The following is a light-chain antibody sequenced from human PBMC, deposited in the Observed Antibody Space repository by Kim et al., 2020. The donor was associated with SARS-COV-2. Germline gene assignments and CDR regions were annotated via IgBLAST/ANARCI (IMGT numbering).Light chain of an antibody. J-gene: IGKJ4*01. V-gene: IGKV1-39*01. Sequence: DIQITQSPSSLSASVGDRVTITCRASQSISSYLNWYQQKPGKAPKLLIYAASSLQSGVPSRFSGSGSGTDFTLTISSLQPEDFATYYCQQSYSTPIFGGGTKVDIK. CDR3: QQSYSTPI. CDR2: AAS. CDR1: QSISSY.